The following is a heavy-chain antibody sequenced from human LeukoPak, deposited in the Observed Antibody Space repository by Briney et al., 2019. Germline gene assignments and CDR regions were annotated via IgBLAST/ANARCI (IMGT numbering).Heavy chain of an antibody. CDR2: IYYSGST. V-gene: IGHV4-59*01. Sequence: SETLSLTCTVSGGSISSYYWSWIRQPPGKGLEWIGYIYYSGSTNYNPSLKSRVTISVDTSKNQFSLKLSSVTAADTAVYYCARGVQFVSIDIWGQGTMVTVSS. CDR1: GGSISSYY. J-gene: IGHJ3*02. CDR3: ARGVQFVSIDI. D-gene: IGHD1-1*01.